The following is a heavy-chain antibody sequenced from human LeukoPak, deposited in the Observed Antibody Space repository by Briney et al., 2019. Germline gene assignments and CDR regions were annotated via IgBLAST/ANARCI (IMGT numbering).Heavy chain of an antibody. CDR3: ARVTAVAGISYYYYYGLDV. CDR2: TYDSGST. J-gene: IGHJ6*02. V-gene: IGHV4-59*01. D-gene: IGHD6-19*01. Sequence: SETLSLTCTVSGGSISSYYWNCIRQPPGKGLEWIGYTYDSGSTNYNPSLNSRVTISVDTSKNQFSLKLSSVTAADTAVYYCARVTAVAGISYYYYYGLDVWGQGTTVTVSS. CDR1: GGSISSYY.